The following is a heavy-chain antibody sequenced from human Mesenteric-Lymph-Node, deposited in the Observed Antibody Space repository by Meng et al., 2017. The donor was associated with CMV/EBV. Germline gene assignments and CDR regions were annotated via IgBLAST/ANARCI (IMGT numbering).Heavy chain of an antibody. CDR1: GFTFSYYW. CDR2: IKQDGSEK. J-gene: IGHJ4*02. V-gene: IGHV3-7*01. Sequence: GESLKISCAASGFTFSYYWMRWVRQAPGKGLEWVATIKQDGSEKNYVDSVKGRFTTPTDKAKSPLYLQMNSLRAEDTAVYYCESTSGQWGQGALVTVS. D-gene: IGHD3-16*01. CDR3: ESTSGQ.